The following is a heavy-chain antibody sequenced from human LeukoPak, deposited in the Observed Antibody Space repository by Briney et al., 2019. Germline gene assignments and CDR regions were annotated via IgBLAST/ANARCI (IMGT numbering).Heavy chain of an antibody. CDR2: IYTSGST. CDR1: GGSISSYY. J-gene: IGHJ6*03. V-gene: IGHV4-4*07. D-gene: IGHD3-22*01. CDR3: ARERGDSSGYYSPYYYYYYMDV. Sequence: SETLSLTCTVSGGSISSYYWSWIRQPAGKGLEWIGRIYTSGSTNYNPSLKSRVTMSVDTSKNQFSLKLSSVTAADTAVYYCARERGDSSGYYSPYYYYYYMDVWGKGATVTVSS.